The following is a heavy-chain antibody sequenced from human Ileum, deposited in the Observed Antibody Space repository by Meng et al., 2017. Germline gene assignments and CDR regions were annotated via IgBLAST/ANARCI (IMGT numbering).Heavy chain of an antibody. D-gene: IGHD2-21*01. CDR2: IYHSGAF. Sequence: VPLEEAGPGLVKPSGTLSLTCAVSGDSISTNWWNWVRQPPGKGLEWIGEIYHSGAFNYNPSLRSRVTISVDKSKNQLSLKLGSLTAADTAVYYCARGAIGTRPFDYWGQGTLVTVSS. J-gene: IGHJ4*02. CDR1: GDSISTNW. CDR3: ARGAIGTRPFDY. V-gene: IGHV4-4*02.